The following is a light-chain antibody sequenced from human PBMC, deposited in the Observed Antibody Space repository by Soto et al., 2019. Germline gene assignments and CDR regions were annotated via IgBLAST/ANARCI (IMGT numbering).Light chain of an antibody. Sequence: EIVMTQSPATLSVSPGERATLSCRASQSVSSNLAWYQQKPGHAPRLLIYGASTRATGIPARFSGSGSGTEFTLTNSSLQSEDVAVYYCQQYNTWRTFGQGTKLEIK. CDR1: QSVSSN. CDR3: QQYNTWRT. J-gene: IGKJ2*02. V-gene: IGKV3-15*01. CDR2: GAS.